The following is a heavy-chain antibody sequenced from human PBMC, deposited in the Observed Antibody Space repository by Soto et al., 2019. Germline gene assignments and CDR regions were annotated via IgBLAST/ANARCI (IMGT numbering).Heavy chain of an antibody. CDR1: GFTFSSYA. CDR2: ISGSGGGT. V-gene: IGHV3-23*01. D-gene: IGHD3-3*01. CDR3: AKATPTYYDFWSGSNTFDY. J-gene: IGHJ4*02. Sequence: GSLLLSCSASGFTFSSYAMSWVRQAPGKGLEWVSTISGSGGGTYYADSVKGRFTISRDNSKNTLYLQMNSLRAEDTAVYYCAKATPTYYDFWSGSNTFDYWGQGTLVTVSS.